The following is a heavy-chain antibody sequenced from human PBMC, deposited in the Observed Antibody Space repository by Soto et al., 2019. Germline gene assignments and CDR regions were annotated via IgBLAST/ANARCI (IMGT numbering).Heavy chain of an antibody. CDR2: ISSSGGLI. V-gene: IGHV3-11*01. J-gene: IGHJ6*02. D-gene: IGHD3-3*01. Sequence: QVQLVESGGGLVKPGGSLRLSCAASGFTFSDYYMTWIRQAPGKGLEWVSYISSSGGLIYYVDSVKGRFTISRDNARKSLYLQMRSLRAEDSAVYYCARDRYDFWSGSDHYGLDVWGQGTTVTVSS. CDR3: ARDRYDFWSGSDHYGLDV. CDR1: GFTFSDYY.